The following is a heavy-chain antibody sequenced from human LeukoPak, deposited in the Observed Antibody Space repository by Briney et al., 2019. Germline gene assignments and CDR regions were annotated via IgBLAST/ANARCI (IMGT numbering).Heavy chain of an antibody. J-gene: IGHJ4*02. D-gene: IGHD3-10*01. V-gene: IGHV1-2*02. Sequence: ASVKVSCKASGYTFTGYYMHWVRQAPGQGLEWMGWINPNSGGTNYAQKFQGRVTMTRDMSISTAYMELSRLRSDDTAVYYCARALGLVRGAPGYWGQGTLATVSS. CDR2: INPNSGGT. CDR1: GYTFTGYY. CDR3: ARALGLVRGAPGY.